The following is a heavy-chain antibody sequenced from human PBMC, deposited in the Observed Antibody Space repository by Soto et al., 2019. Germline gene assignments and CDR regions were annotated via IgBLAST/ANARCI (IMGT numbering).Heavy chain of an antibody. V-gene: IGHV3-30-3*01. J-gene: IGHJ6*02. CDR2: ISYDGSNK. Sequence: QVQLVESGGGVVQPGRSLRLSCAASGFTFSSYAMHWVRQAPGKGLEWVAVISYDGSNKYYADSVKGRFTISRDNSKNTLYLQMNSRRAEDTAVYYCASPGDYSNYRVGYYGMDVWGQGTTVTVSS. CDR1: GFTFSSYA. CDR3: ASPGDYSNYRVGYYGMDV. D-gene: IGHD4-4*01.